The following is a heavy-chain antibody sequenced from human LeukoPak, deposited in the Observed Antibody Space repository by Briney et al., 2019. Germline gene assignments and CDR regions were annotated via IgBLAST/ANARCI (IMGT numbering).Heavy chain of an antibody. CDR1: GGSISSGDYY. CDR3: ARGPIGYCSGGSCSWLYNWFDP. Sequence: SETLSLTCTVSGGSISSGDYYWSWIRQPPGKGLEWIGYIYYSGSTYYNPSLKSRVTVSVDTSKNQFSLKLSSVTAADTAVYYCARGPIGYCSGGSCSWLYNWFDPWGQGTLVTASS. V-gene: IGHV4-30-4*01. J-gene: IGHJ5*02. CDR2: IYYSGST. D-gene: IGHD2-15*01.